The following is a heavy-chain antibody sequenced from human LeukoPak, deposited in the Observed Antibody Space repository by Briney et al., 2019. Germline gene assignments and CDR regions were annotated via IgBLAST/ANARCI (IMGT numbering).Heavy chain of an antibody. CDR1: GGSIGSYY. J-gene: IGHJ4*02. V-gene: IGHV4-59*01. Sequence: SETVSLTCTVPGGSIGSYYWNWIRQPPGKGLEWIGYISDTGNTEYNPSLKSRVTISLDTSKNQFSLKLSSVTAADTAVYYCARAPGYSYGYGYFDFWGQGTLVTVSS. D-gene: IGHD5-18*01. CDR2: ISDTGNT. CDR3: ARAPGYSYGYGYFDF.